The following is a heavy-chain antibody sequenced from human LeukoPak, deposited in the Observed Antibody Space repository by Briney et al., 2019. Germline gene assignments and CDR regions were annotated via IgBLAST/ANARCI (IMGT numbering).Heavy chain of an antibody. CDR3: AREEWVVPARDYYMDV. V-gene: IGHV1-2*02. D-gene: IGHD2-2*01. J-gene: IGHJ6*03. CDR2: INPNSGGT. CDR1: GYTFTGYY. Sequence: GASVKVSCKASGYTFTGYYMHWVRQAPGQGLEWMGWINPNSGGTNYAQKFQGRVTMTRDTSISTAYMELSRLRSDDTAVYYCAREEWVVPARDYYMDVWGKGTTVTVSS.